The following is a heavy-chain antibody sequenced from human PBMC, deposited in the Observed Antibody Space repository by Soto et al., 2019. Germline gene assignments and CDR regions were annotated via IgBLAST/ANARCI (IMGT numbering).Heavy chain of an antibody. CDR3: AGGGPDIDSPRYCSSTSCDYYYYGMDV. CDR1: GFTFSSYW. D-gene: IGHD2-2*01. Sequence: GGSLRLSCAASGFTFSSYWMSWVRQAPGKGLEWVANIKQDGSEKYYVDSVKGRFTISRDNAKNSLYLQMNSLRAEDTAVYYCAGGGPDIDSPRYCSSTSCDYYYYGMDVWGQGTTVTVSS. J-gene: IGHJ6*02. V-gene: IGHV3-7*01. CDR2: IKQDGSEK.